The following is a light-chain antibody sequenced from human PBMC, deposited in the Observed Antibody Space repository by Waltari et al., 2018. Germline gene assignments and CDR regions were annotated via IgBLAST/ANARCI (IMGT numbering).Light chain of an antibody. CDR2: DDY. CDR3: QVWDNSSDHVV. Sequence: SYALAQPPSVSVAPGQTAKITCGGDNIGYKGVHWYQQKPGQAPLLVIYDDYDRPAGFPERFSGSNSGNTATLTISRVEAGDEADYYCQVWDNSSDHVVFGGGTKLTVL. V-gene: IGLV3-21*02. CDR1: NIGYKG. J-gene: IGLJ3*02.